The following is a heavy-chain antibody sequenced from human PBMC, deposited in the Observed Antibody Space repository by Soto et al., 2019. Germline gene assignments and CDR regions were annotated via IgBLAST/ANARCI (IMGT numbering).Heavy chain of an antibody. CDR2: MNPNSGNT. CDR1: GYTFTSYD. D-gene: IGHD3-3*01. V-gene: IGHV1-8*01. J-gene: IGHJ4*02. Sequence: ASVKVSCKASGYTFTSYDINWVRQATGQGLEWMGWMNPNSGNTGYAQKFQGRVTMTRNTSITTAYMELSSLTSDDTAIYYCARGLIPRRSLYDVWSGYYSPLDYWGPGTLVTVSS. CDR3: ARGLIPRRSLYDVWSGYYSPLDY.